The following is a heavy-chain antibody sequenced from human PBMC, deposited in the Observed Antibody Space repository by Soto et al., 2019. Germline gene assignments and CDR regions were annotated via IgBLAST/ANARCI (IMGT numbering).Heavy chain of an antibody. CDR2: ISYNGADR. Sequence: MTWVRQAPGKGLEWVSGISYNGADRYYADSVRGRFTISRDNSKNTLYLQVNSLRAEDTARYYCAKRVAASGSGWGYWGQGTLGTVSS. D-gene: IGHD6-13*01. V-gene: IGHV3-23*01. J-gene: IGHJ4*02. CDR3: AKRVAASGSGWGY.